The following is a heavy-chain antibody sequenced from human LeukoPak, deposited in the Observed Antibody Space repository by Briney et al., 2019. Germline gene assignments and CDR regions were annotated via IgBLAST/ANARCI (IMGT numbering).Heavy chain of an antibody. J-gene: IGHJ4*02. Sequence: GGSLRLSCAASGFTFSSYGMHWVRQAPGKGLEWVAVICYDGSNKYYADAVKGRFTISRDNSKNTLYLQMNSLRAEDTAVYYCARAYYYDSSGYWCRGQGTLVTVSS. D-gene: IGHD3-22*01. CDR3: ARAYYYDSSGYWC. CDR2: ICYDGSNK. CDR1: GFTFSSYG. V-gene: IGHV3-33*01.